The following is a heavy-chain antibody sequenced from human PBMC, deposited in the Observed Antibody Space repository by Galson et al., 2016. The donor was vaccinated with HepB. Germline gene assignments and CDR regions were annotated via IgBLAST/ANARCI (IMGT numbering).Heavy chain of an antibody. Sequence: SVKVSCKASGGTFNNYTVTWLRQAPGQGLEWMGRIIPIVGRAEYAQNLQARITITAAKSTSTTYMELRSLTSDDTALYYSAKAHVRMKDHLTGRQYYGLDVWGQGTTVTVSS. CDR1: GGTFNNYT. CDR3: AKAHVRMKDHLTGRQYYGLDV. D-gene: IGHD3-9*01. V-gene: IGHV1-69*02. J-gene: IGHJ6*02. CDR2: IIPIVGRA.